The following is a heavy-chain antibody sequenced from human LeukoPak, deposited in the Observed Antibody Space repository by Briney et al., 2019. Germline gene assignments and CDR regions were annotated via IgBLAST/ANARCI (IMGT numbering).Heavy chain of an antibody. V-gene: IGHV3-21*04. CDR3: AKGRTGFSYGYGIDY. Sequence: GGSLRLSCAASGFTFSSYSMNWVRQAPGKGLEWVSSISSSSYIYYADSVKGRFTISRDNAKNTLYLQMNSLRAEDAAIYYCAKGRTGFSYGYGIDYWGQGTLVTVSS. CDR2: ISSSSYI. J-gene: IGHJ4*02. CDR1: GFTFSSYS. D-gene: IGHD5-18*01.